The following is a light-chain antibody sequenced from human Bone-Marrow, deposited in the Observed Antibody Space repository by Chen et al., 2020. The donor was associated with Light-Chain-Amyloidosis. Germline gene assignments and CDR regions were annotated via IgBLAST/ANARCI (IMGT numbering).Light chain of an antibody. V-gene: IGLV2-11*01. J-gene: IGLJ3*02. CDR1: SRDVGGYDS. Sequence: QSALTQPRSVSGSPGQSVTISCTGTSRDVGGYDSVSWYKQYPGKAPKLMIYDVSKRPSGVADRFSPSKSGSTATLTISVLQAEYEADYYCCSYAGSYWVVGGGTKLTVL. CDR3: CSYAGSYWV. CDR2: DVS.